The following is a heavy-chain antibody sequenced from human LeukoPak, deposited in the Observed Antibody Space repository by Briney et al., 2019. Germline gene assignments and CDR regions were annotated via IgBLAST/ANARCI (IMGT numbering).Heavy chain of an antibody. J-gene: IGHJ4*02. D-gene: IGHD3-9*01. Sequence: RGSLRLSCAASGFTFSAYWMHWVRQAPGKGLVWVSRSRPEGTTTAYADSVKGRFTISRSNAKNTLFLQMNSLSAEDTAVYYCARDLDWILFDYWGQRTLVSVSS. V-gene: IGHV3-74*03. CDR2: SRPEGTTT. CDR1: GFTFSAYW. CDR3: ARDLDWILFDY.